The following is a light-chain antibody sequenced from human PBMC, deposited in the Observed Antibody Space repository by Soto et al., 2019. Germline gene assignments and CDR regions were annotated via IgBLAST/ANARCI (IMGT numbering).Light chain of an antibody. J-gene: IGLJ1*01. Sequence: SALNQAASVSDSPGQSIPISCTGTISDVGGSNFVSWYQPHPGKPPKLIIYDVANRPSGVSNRFSGSKSGSTASLIISRLQTEDEADYYCVSYTSSTTYVFGTGTKVTVL. CDR3: VSYTSSTTYV. V-gene: IGLV2-14*03. CDR2: DVA. CDR1: ISDVGGSNF.